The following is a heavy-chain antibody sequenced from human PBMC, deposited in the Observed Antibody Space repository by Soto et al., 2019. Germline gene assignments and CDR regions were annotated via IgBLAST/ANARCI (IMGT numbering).Heavy chain of an antibody. CDR2: ISSSSYI. Sequence: GGSLRLSCAASGFTFSSYSMNWVRQAPGKGLEWVSSISSSSYIYYADSVKGRFTISRDNAKNSLYLQMNSLRAEDTAGYYCARVLGSSGWYSPGESFDNWGQGTMVTVS. J-gene: IGHJ3*02. CDR3: ARVLGSSGWYSPGESFDN. CDR1: GFTFSSYS. V-gene: IGHV3-21*01. D-gene: IGHD6-19*01.